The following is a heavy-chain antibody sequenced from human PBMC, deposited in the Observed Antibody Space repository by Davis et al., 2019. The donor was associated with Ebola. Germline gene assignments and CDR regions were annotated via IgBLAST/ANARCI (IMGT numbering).Heavy chain of an antibody. CDR1: WVLQWLL. CDR2: NHSGST. D-gene: IGHD6-19*01. Sequence: SETLSHLRCLWWVLQWLLLELDPPAPREGAGVDWGINHSGSTNYNPSLKSRVTISVDTSKNQFSLKLSSVTAADTAVYYCARGRWLAKQFDYWGQGTLVTVSS. V-gene: IGHV4-34*01. J-gene: IGHJ4*02. CDR3: ARGRWLAKQFDY.